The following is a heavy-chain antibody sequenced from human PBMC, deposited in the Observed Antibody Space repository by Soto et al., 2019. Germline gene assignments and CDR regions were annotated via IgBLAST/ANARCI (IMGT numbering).Heavy chain of an antibody. V-gene: IGHV1-58*01. D-gene: IGHD1-26*01. CDR2: IVVGSGNT. CDR3: AADPVYSGSYAFLYGMDV. CDR1: GFTFTSSA. Sequence: SVKVSCKASGFTFTSSAVQWVRQARGQRLEWIGWIVVGSGNTNYAQKFQERVTITRDMSTSTAYMELSSLRSEDTAVYYCAADPVYSGSYAFLYGMDVWGQGTTVTVS. J-gene: IGHJ6*02.